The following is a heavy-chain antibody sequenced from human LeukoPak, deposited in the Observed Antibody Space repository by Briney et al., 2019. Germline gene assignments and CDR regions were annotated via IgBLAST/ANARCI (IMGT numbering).Heavy chain of an antibody. CDR2: IWYDGSNK. CDR3: ARDRGSYWDGGNDY. Sequence: GGSLRLSCAASGFTFSSYGMHWVRQAPGKGLEWVAVIWYDGSNKYYADSVKGRFTISRDNSKNTLYLQMNSLRAEDMAVYYCARDRGSYWDGGNDYWGQGTLVTVSS. V-gene: IGHV3-33*01. D-gene: IGHD1-26*01. CDR1: GFTFSSYG. J-gene: IGHJ4*02.